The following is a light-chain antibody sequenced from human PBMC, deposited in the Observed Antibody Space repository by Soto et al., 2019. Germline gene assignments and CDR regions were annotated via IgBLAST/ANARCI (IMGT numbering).Light chain of an antibody. CDR3: QQYNNWPWT. J-gene: IGKJ1*01. CDR1: QSIRRN. V-gene: IGKV3-15*01. CDR2: AAS. Sequence: IVMTQSPPTLSVSPGERVPLSCRASQSIRRNLAWHQQKPGQAPRLLIYAASTRATGVPPSLSGSGSGTDFTLTISSLQSEDFAVYYCQQYNNWPWTFGQGTKVDIK.